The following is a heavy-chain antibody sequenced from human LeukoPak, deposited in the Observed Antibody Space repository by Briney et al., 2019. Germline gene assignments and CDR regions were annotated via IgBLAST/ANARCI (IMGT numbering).Heavy chain of an antibody. CDR3: ARSGYDFWSGYPLSYYYYMDV. CDR1: GFTFSSYW. V-gene: IGHV3-7*01. D-gene: IGHD3-3*01. J-gene: IGHJ6*03. Sequence: GGSLRLSCAASGFTFSSYWMGWVRQAPGKGLEWVANIKQDGSEKYYVDSVKGRFTISRDNAKNSLYLQMNSLRAEDTAVYYCARSGYDFWSGYPLSYYYYMDVWGKGTTVTVSS. CDR2: IKQDGSEK.